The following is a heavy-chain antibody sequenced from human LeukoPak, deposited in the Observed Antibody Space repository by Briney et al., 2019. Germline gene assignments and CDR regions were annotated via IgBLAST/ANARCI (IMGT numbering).Heavy chain of an antibody. CDR2: ISSSGSII. J-gene: IGHJ4*02. D-gene: IGHD3-10*01. CDR3: ARDFGYF. Sequence: QSGGSLILSCAASGFTFSNYKMNWVRQAPGKGLEWVSYISSSGSIIYYSDSVKGRFTISRDNAKNSLYLQMNSLRAEDTAVYYCARDFGYFWGQGTLVTVSS. V-gene: IGHV3-48*03. CDR1: GFTFSNYK.